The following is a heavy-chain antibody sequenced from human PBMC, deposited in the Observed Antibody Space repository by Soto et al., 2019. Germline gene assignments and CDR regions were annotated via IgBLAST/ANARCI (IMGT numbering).Heavy chain of an antibody. V-gene: IGHV4-59*01. J-gene: IGHJ4*02. CDR2: IHYSGATSFFP. D-gene: IGHD6-13*01. Sequence: PSETLSLTCTVSGGSMRNYFWTWIRQPPGKGLEWIGYIHYSGATSFFPSYNPSLRGRVTISEDTSMNQFSLKLLSVTTADTAVYFCAAGEASSRNLAPYYLDFWGQGTLVTVSS. CDR1: GGSMRNYF. CDR3: AAGEASSRNLAPYYLDF.